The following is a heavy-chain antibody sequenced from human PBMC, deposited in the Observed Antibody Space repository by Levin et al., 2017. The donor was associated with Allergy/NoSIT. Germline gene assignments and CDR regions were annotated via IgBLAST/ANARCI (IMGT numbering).Heavy chain of an antibody. Sequence: GESLKISCKASGYIFTGYYLHWVRQAPGQRPEWMGWFNPNNGGSNFAQEFQGRVTVTRDTSISTAYMELSGLRSDDTAVYYCARDAYAGIAEAGTNAFDYWGQGTLVTVSS. D-gene: IGHD6-19*01. CDR2: FNPNNGGS. J-gene: IGHJ4*02. V-gene: IGHV1-2*02. CDR3: ARDAYAGIAEAGTNAFDY. CDR1: GYIFTGYY.